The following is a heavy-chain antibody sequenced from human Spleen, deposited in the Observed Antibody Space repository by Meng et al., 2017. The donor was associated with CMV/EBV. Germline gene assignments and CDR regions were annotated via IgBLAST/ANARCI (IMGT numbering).Heavy chain of an antibody. Sequence: GESLKISCAASGFTFSKFAMHWIRQAPGKGLEWVALISNDGSKKDIADFVQGRFLISRDNSKNTLYLQMHSLRAEDTAVYYCARGRGIIQLKYYFDYWGQGPLVTVSS. CDR3: ARGRGIIQLKYYFDY. D-gene: IGHD3-10*01. V-gene: IGHV3-30-3*01. J-gene: IGHJ4*02. CDR2: ISNDGSKK. CDR1: GFTFSKFA.